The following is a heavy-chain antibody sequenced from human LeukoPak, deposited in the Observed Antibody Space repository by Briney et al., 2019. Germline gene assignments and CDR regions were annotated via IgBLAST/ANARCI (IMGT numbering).Heavy chain of an antibody. V-gene: IGHV3-23*01. CDR3: AKDYDMWTGSLDY. Sequence: GGSLRLSCAASGFPFSSSAMTWVRQAPGKGLEWVSTITDTGDSTHYADSVKGRFTFSRDNSKNTLYLQMNSLRAEDTAVYFRAKDYDMWTGSLDYWGQGTLVTVSS. CDR2: ITDTGDST. D-gene: IGHD3-9*01. CDR1: GFPFSSSA. J-gene: IGHJ4*02.